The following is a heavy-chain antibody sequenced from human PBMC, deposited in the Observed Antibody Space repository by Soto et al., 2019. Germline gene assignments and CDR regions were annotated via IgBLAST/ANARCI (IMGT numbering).Heavy chain of an antibody. CDR3: ARRKSSLSYQDS. CDR1: GGSISSYY. D-gene: IGHD3-10*01. CDR2: IYYSGST. V-gene: IGHV4-59*08. Sequence: PSETLFLTCTVSGGSISSYYWGWLRPPAGRGLEWIGYIYYSGSTNYTPSLKSRVTMSVDTSKNQFSLNLRSVTAADTAVYYCARRKSSLSYQDSWGQGTLVTVSS. J-gene: IGHJ4*02.